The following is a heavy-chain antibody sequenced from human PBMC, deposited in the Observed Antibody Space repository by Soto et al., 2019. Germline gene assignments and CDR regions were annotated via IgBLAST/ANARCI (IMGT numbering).Heavy chain of an antibody. V-gene: IGHV3-30-3*01. D-gene: IGHD2-21*02. CDR2: ILYDGTTK. CDR3: ARDPCGDCFAWYFDL. Sequence: QAQLVESGGGVVQPGRSLTLSCAASGFTFSSFAIHWVRQAPGKGLEWVAAILYDGTTKFYADSVKCRSTISRDNSKNTLYLQMNSLRGEDTAVYYCARDPCGDCFAWYFDLWGNGTLVTVSS. CDR1: GFTFSSFA. J-gene: IGHJ2*01.